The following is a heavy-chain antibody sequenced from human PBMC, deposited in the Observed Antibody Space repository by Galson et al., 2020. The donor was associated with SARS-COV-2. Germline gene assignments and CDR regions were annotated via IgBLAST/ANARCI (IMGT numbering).Heavy chain of an antibody. CDR1: GFTFSGSA. Sequence: GGSLRLSCAASGFTFSGSAMHWVRQAPGKGLEWVAIISYDGTTKYNSDSVKGRFTISRDNSKNTLYLQMNSLRPDDTAVYYCAREMDDHTSSWYDYWGQGTLVTVSS. J-gene: IGHJ4*02. CDR2: ISYDGTTK. D-gene: IGHD6-13*01. V-gene: IGHV3-30*04. CDR3: AREMDDHTSSWYDY.